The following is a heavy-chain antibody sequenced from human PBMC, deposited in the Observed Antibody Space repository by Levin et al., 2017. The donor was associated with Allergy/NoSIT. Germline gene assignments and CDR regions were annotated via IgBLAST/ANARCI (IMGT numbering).Heavy chain of an antibody. Sequence: PGGSLRLSCTASGFSFSNHGMSWVRLSPGKGLEWVSAISASGGETFYADSVKGRFTISRDNSQNTLYLQMNSLRVEDTAVYYCTKIGVIGLWFYDYWGRGTLVTVSP. V-gene: IGHV3-23*01. D-gene: IGHD3-22*01. CDR3: TKIGVIGLWFYDY. CDR2: ISASGGET. J-gene: IGHJ4*02. CDR1: GFSFSNHG.